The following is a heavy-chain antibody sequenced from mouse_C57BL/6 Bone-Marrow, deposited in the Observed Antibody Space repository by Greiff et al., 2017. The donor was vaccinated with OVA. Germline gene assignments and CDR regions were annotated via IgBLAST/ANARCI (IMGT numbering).Heavy chain of an antibody. CDR3: ARGYYGSSHWYFDV. J-gene: IGHJ1*03. CDR2: FHPYNDDT. CDR1: GYTFTTYP. D-gene: IGHD1-1*01. V-gene: IGHV1-47*01. Sequence: VMLVESGAELVKPGASVKMSCKASGYTFTTYPIEWMKQNHGKSLEWIGNFHPYNDDTKYNEKFKGKATLTVEKSSSTVYLELSRLTSDDSAVYYCARGYYGSSHWYFDVWGTGTTVTVSS.